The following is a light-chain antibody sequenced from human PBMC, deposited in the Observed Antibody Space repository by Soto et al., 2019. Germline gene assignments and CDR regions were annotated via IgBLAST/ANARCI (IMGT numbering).Light chain of an antibody. Sequence: PVERATLSCRASQSVSSNYLAWYQQSPGQAPRLLIYGASSRATGIPDRFSGSGSGTDFTLTISRLEPEDFAMYYCHQYGSSPLTFGGGTKVDIK. CDR1: QSVSSNY. CDR3: HQYGSSPLT. V-gene: IGKV3-20*01. CDR2: GAS. J-gene: IGKJ4*01.